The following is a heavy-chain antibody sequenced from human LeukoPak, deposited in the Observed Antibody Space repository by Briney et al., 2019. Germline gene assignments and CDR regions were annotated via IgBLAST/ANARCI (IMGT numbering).Heavy chain of an antibody. CDR2: ISSSGSTI. V-gene: IGHV3-11*01. J-gene: IGHJ5*02. CDR3: ARDGQITIFGVVDSGDWFDP. CDR1: GFTFSDYY. Sequence: KSGGSLRLSCAASGFTFSDYYMSWIRQAPGKGLEWVSYISSSGSTIYYADSVKGRFTISRDNAKNSLYLQMNSLRAEDTAVYCCARDGQITIFGVVDSGDWFDPWGQGTLVTVSS. D-gene: IGHD3-3*01.